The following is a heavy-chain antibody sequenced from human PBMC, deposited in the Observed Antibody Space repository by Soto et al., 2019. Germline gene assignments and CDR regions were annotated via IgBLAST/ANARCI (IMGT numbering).Heavy chain of an antibody. V-gene: IGHV4-59*01. J-gene: IGHJ4*02. CDR3: ARVDYSGAGTYLFDY. CDR1: GASMGRYY. CDR2: ISDSETS. D-gene: IGHD3-10*01. Sequence: SETLSLTCTVSGASMGRYYWSWIRQSPGKGLEWIGCISDSETSNYSPSLRSRVTISLETSKSQFSLKLSSVTAADTAVYYCARVDYSGAGTYLFDYWGPGTLVT.